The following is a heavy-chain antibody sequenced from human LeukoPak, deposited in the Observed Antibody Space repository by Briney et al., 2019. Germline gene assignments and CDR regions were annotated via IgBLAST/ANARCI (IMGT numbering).Heavy chain of an antibody. CDR2: ISSSSSYI. V-gene: IGHV3-21*01. J-gene: IGHJ6*03. Sequence: GGSLRLSCAASGFTFSSYSMNWVRQAPGKGLEWVSSISSSSSYIYYADSVKGRFTISRDNAKNSLYLQMNSLRAEDTAVYYCARDSSLKGDYYYYYMDVWGKGTTVTVSS. CDR3: ARDSSLKGDYYYYYMDV. D-gene: IGHD2-2*01. CDR1: GFTFSSYS.